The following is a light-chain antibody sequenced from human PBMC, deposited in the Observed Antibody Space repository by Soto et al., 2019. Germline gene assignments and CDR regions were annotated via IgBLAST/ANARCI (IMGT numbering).Light chain of an antibody. Sequence: QSALTQPPSASGSPGQSVTISCTGTSSDVGGYNYVSWYQQYPGKAPKLMIYEVSKRPSGVPDRFSGSKSGNTASLTVSGLQAEDEADYYCSSYAGNNVVFGGGTQLTVL. CDR1: SSDVGGYNY. V-gene: IGLV2-8*01. J-gene: IGLJ2*01. CDR2: EVS. CDR3: SSYAGNNVV.